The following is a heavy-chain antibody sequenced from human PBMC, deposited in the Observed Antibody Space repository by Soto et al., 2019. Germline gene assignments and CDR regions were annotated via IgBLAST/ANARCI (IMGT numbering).Heavy chain of an antibody. D-gene: IGHD5-18*01. V-gene: IGHV1-69*01. CDR2: IIPIFGTA. J-gene: IGHJ6*02. CDR3: ASSDRAMDLYYYYYGMDV. CDR1: GGTFSSYA. Sequence: QVQRVQSGAEVKKPGSSVKVSCKASGGTFSSYAISWVRQAPGQGLEWMGGIIPIFGTANYAQKFQGRVTITADESTSTAYMELSSLRSEDTAVYYCASSDRAMDLYYYYYGMDVWGQGTTVTVSS.